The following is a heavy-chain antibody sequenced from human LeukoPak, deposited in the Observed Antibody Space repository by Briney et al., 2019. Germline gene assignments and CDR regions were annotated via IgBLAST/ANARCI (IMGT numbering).Heavy chain of an antibody. D-gene: IGHD3-10*01. J-gene: IGHJ5*02. Sequence: GGSLRLSCAASGFIFSRYALHWVRQAPGKGLEWLAVIANDGKDIKYADSVKGRFTISRDNSKNTLYLQMNSLRAEDTAVYYCAKETYYYGSGSYYPGGFDPWGQGTLVTVSS. CDR2: IANDGKDI. CDR3: AKETYYYGSGSYYPGGFDP. V-gene: IGHV3-30*18. CDR1: GFIFSRYA.